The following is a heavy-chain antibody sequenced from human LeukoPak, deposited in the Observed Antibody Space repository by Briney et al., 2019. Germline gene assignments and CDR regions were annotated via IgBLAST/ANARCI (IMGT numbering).Heavy chain of an antibody. V-gene: IGHV3-53*01. J-gene: IGHJ4*02. Sequence: GGSLRLSSAGYGFTVSANYMSWVRQGPGKGREWGLDIYSGGSTYSADSENRRFTISRDNSNNTLYLQMASLRAEGTAVYYCARARRGSYYVFDYWGQGTLVTVSS. D-gene: IGHD1-26*01. CDR1: GFTVSANY. CDR2: IYSGGST. CDR3: ARARRGSYYVFDY.